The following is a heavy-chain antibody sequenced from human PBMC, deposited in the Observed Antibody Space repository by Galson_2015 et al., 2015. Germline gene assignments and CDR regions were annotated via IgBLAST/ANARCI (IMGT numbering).Heavy chain of an antibody. CDR1: GFPFSSYT. J-gene: IGHJ4*02. V-gene: IGHV3-21*04. CDR3: AKDRRAVVMSAIDY. CDR2: ISGRSTFI. Sequence: SLRLSCAASGFPFSSYTMNWVRQAPGKGLQWVSSISGRSTFIFYSDSVKGRFTISRDNAKNSLSLQMNSLRADDTAVYYCAKDRRAVVMSAIDYWGQGTQVTVSS. D-gene: IGHD2-21*02.